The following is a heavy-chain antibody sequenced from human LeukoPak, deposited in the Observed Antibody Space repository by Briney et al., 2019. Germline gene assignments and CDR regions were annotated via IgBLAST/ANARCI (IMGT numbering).Heavy chain of an antibody. J-gene: IGHJ4*02. D-gene: IGHD3-16*02. CDR1: GYTFTSYG. CDR2: ISPYNGNT. CDR3: ARDQYDYVWGSYRPYFDY. V-gene: IGHV1-18*04. Sequence: ASVKVSCKASGYTFTSYGISWVRQAPGQGLERMGSISPYNGNTNYAERLQGRVIMTTDTSTRTAYMELRSLRSDDTAVFYCARDQYDYVWGSYRPYFDYWGQGTLVTVSS.